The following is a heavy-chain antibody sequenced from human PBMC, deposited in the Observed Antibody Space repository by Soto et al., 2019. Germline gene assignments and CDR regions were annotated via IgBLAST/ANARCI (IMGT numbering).Heavy chain of an antibody. CDR3: AREFYGDSDY. V-gene: IGHV4-59*01. Sequence: SETLSLTCTVSGGSISSYYWSWIRQPPGKGLEWIGYIYYSGSTNYNPSLKSRVTISVDTSKNQFSLKLSSVTAADTAVYYCAREFYGDSDYWGQGTLVTVSS. D-gene: IGHD4-17*01. CDR1: GGSISSYY. J-gene: IGHJ4*02. CDR2: IYYSGST.